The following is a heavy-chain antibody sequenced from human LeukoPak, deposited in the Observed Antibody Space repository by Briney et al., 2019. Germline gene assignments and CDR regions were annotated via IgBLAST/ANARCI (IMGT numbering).Heavy chain of an antibody. V-gene: IGHV1-8*02. CDR1: GYTFISYY. J-gene: IGHJ6*02. Sequence: ASVKVSCKASGYTFISYYMYWVRQATGQGLEWMGWMNPNSGNTGYAQKFQGRVTMTRNTSISTAYMELSSLRSEDTAVYYCARQYGSGIYYYGMDVWGQGTTVTVSS. CDR2: MNPNSGNT. D-gene: IGHD3-10*01. CDR3: ARQYGSGIYYYGMDV.